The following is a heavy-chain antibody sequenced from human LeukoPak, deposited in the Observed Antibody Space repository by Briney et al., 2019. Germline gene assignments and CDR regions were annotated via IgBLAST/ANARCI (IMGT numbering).Heavy chain of an antibody. CDR1: GGSFSGYY. CDR3: ARTLWFGVRLRVHVY. Sequence: SETLSLTCAVYGGSFSGYYWSWIRQPPGKGLEWIGEINHSGSTNYNPSLKSRVTISVDTSKNQFSLKLSSVTAADTAVYYCARTLWFGVRLRVHVYWGQGTLVTVSS. V-gene: IGHV4-34*01. J-gene: IGHJ4*02. CDR2: INHSGST. D-gene: IGHD3-10*01.